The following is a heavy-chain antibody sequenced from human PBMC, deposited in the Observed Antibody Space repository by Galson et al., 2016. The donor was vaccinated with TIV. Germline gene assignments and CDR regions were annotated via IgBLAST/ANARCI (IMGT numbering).Heavy chain of an antibody. Sequence: SLRLSCAASGFTFSSYRMNWVRQAPGKGLEWVSSITSSGNHIYYADSLKGRLTISRDNARNSLYLQMNSLRAEDTAVYYCAREGYCSGGTCYSAYYGTVVWGQGTTVTVSS. CDR2: ITSSGNHI. D-gene: IGHD2-15*01. CDR1: GFTFSSYR. V-gene: IGHV3-21*01. CDR3: AREGYCSGGTCYSAYYGTVV. J-gene: IGHJ6*02.